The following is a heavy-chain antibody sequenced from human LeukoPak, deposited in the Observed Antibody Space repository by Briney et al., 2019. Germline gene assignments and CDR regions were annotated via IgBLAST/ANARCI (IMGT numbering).Heavy chain of an antibody. Sequence: SETLSLTCAVHGGFNGYHWSWIRQSPGKGLEWIGEITYNGVTNYNPSLKVTISVDTSKSLFSLKLSSVTAADTAVYFCTRSGLTGMRTYPRTPSYYYGMDVWGQGTAVTVSS. V-gene: IGHV4-34*01. J-gene: IGHJ6*02. CDR2: ITYNGVT. CDR1: GGFNGYH. D-gene: IGHD2-2*02. CDR3: TRSGLTGMRTYPRTPSYYYGMDV.